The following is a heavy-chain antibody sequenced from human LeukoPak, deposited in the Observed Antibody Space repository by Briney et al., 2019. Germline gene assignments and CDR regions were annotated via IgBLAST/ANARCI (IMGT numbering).Heavy chain of an antibody. J-gene: IGHJ4*02. CDR2: ISNSGVSS. V-gene: IGHV3-23*01. D-gene: IGHD2-15*01. Sequence: GGSLRLSCAASGFTFSSYGMSWVRQVPGKGLEWVSWISNSGVSSFYAGSVKGRFTISRDNSKNTLYLQMNSLRGEDTAVYYCARGRYCNGGSCYFDSWGQGTLVTVSS. CDR1: GFTFSSYG. CDR3: ARGRYCNGGSCYFDS.